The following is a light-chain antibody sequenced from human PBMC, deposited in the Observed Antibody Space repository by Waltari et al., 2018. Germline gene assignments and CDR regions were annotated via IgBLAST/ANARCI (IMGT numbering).Light chain of an antibody. V-gene: IGLV2-23*03. CDR2: EGS. Sequence: QSALTQPASVSGSPGQSITISCTGTSSDVGSYNLVSWYQQHPGKAPKLMIDEGSKRPSGVCNRFSGSKSGNTASLTIAGLQAEDEADYYCCSYAGSSTFTFGGGTKLTVL. J-gene: IGLJ2*01. CDR3: CSYAGSSTFT. CDR1: SSDVGSYNL.